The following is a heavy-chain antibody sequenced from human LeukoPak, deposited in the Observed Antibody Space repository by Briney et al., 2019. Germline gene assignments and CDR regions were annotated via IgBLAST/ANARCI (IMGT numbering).Heavy chain of an antibody. D-gene: IGHD3-10*01. CDR2: IIPIFNTT. V-gene: IGHV1-69*06. Sequence: ASVKVSCKASGDTLSIYAFSWVRQAPEQGLEWMGGIIPIFNTTQYAQKFQARVTITADTTTNTAFMELTSLRFEDTAVYYCARGAGRAFDYWGQGTLVTVSS. CDR3: ARGAGRAFDY. J-gene: IGHJ4*02. CDR1: GDTLSIYA.